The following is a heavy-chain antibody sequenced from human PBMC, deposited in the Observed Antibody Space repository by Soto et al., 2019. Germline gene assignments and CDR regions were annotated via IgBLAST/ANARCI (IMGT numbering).Heavy chain of an antibody. J-gene: IGHJ4*02. CDR2: IIPVLGTE. Sequence: QVQLVQSGAEVKKPGSSVKVSCRASGGTFSSYAINWVRQAPGQGLEWMGGIIPVLGTEDYSQKFQGRVTITADESTSTAYMELSSLRSEDAAVYYCATGTAGVSSGYWVYWGQGTLVTVSS. D-gene: IGHD3-22*01. CDR3: ATGTAGVSSGYWVY. CDR1: GGTFSSYA. V-gene: IGHV1-69*01.